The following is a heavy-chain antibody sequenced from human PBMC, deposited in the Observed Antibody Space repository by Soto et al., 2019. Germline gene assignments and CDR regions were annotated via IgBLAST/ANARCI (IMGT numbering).Heavy chain of an antibody. CDR3: ARDKAPERGDSYANIYYYYGMDV. J-gene: IGHJ6*02. D-gene: IGHD5-18*01. Sequence: QVQLVQSGAEVKKPGASVKVSCKASGYTFTSYGISWVRQAPGQGLEWMGWISAYNGNTNYAQKPQGRVTMTTETSTSTAYMELRSLRSDDTAVYYCARDKAPERGDSYANIYYYYGMDVWGQGTTVTVSS. V-gene: IGHV1-18*04. CDR1: GYTFTSYG. CDR2: ISAYNGNT.